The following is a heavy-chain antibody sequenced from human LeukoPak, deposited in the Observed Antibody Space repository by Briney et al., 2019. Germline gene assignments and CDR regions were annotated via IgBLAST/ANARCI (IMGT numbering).Heavy chain of an antibody. J-gene: IGHJ6*02. CDR3: ARGGYYDSSGLDRGSYGMDV. D-gene: IGHD3-22*01. V-gene: IGHV3-13*01. CDR1: GFTFSSYD. CDR2: IGTAGDT. Sequence: PGGSLRLSCAASGFTFSSYDMHWVRQATGKGLEWVSAIGTAGDTYYPGSVKGRFTISRENAKNSLYLQMNSLRAGDTAVYYCARGGYYDSSGLDRGSYGMDVWGQGTTVTVSS.